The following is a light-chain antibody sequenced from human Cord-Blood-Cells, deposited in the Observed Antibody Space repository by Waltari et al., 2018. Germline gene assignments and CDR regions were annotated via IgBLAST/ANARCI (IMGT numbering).Light chain of an antibody. CDR1: QSVLYSSNNKNY. J-gene: IGKJ3*01. Sequence: DIVMTQSPDSLAVSLGARATITCKFSQSVLYSSNNKNYLACYQQKPGQPPKLLIYWASTRESWVPDRFSGSVSGTDFTLTISSLQAEDVAVYYCQQYYGTPVAFGPGTKVDIK. V-gene: IGKV4-1*01. CDR2: WAS. CDR3: QQYYGTPVA.